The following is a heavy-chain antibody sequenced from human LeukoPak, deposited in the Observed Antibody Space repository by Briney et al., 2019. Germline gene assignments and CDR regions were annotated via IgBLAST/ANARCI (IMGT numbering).Heavy chain of an antibody. CDR1: GYSISSGYY. CDR3: ARIWIVPEQSLFDY. V-gene: IGHV4-38-2*01. CDR2: IYHSGST. Sequence: SETLSLTCAVSGYSISSGYYWGWIRQPPGKGLEWIGSIYHSGSTYYNPSLKSRVTISVDTSKNQFSLKLSSVTAADTAVYYCARIWIVPEQSLFDYWGQGTLVTVSS. J-gene: IGHJ4*02. D-gene: IGHD2-2*01.